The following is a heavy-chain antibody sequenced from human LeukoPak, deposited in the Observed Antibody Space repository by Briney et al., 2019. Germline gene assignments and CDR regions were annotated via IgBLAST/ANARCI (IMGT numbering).Heavy chain of an antibody. CDR1: VGPINGHY. J-gene: IGHJ4*02. D-gene: IGHD3-22*01. Sequence: PSETLSLTCTVSVGPINGHYWTWIRQPPGKELEWIGYIYYIGNTDYNPSLKSRVTISVDTSKNQFSLNLSSVTAADTAVYYCARVVPSGYDSSGYFAKYFDYWGQEILVTVSS. CDR2: IYYIGNT. CDR3: ARVVPSGYDSSGYFAKYFDY. V-gene: IGHV4-59*11.